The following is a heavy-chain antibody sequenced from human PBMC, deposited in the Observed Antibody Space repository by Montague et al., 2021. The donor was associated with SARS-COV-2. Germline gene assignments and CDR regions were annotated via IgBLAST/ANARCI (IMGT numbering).Heavy chain of an antibody. CDR1: GFTFSSYW. D-gene: IGHD3-3*01. J-gene: IGHJ6*02. CDR3: ARVYYDFWSGSTANWYYGMDV. V-gene: IGHV3-74*01. Sequence: SLRLSCVAYGFTFSSYWMHWVRQAPGKGLVWVSRINSDVSSTSYXDSXKVRLTISRDNAKNTLYLQMNSLRAEDTAVYYCARVYYDFWSGSTANWYYGMDVWGQGTTVTVSS. CDR2: INSDVSST.